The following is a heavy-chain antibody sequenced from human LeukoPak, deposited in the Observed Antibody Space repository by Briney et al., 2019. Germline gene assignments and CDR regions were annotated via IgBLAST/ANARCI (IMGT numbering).Heavy chain of an antibody. CDR2: MTYDGSKR. CDR1: GFTFSSYG. Sequence: GGSLRLPCAASGFTFSSYGMHWVRQAPGKGLEWAAFMTYDGSKRPYADSVKGRFTISRDNSKNTLYLQMDGLRPEDTAVYYCAKNRRIFGRTLQRHYMDVWGKGTTVAVSS. J-gene: IGHJ6*03. V-gene: IGHV3-30*02. CDR3: AKNRRIFGRTLQRHYMDV. D-gene: IGHD3-3*01.